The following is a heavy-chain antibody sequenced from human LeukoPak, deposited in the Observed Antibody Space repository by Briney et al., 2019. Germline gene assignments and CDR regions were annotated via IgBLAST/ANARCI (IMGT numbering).Heavy chain of an antibody. CDR2: VYYSGTT. V-gene: IGHV4-59*01. Sequence: SETLSLTCTVSGGSFSSYYWTWIRQSPGKGLEWIGYVYYSGTTKYNPSLKSRVTISVDTSKNHFSLKLNSVTAADTAVYYCARGGWYSDCWGQGTLVTVSS. D-gene: IGHD6-19*01. CDR3: ARGGWYSDC. CDR1: GGSFSSYY. J-gene: IGHJ4*02.